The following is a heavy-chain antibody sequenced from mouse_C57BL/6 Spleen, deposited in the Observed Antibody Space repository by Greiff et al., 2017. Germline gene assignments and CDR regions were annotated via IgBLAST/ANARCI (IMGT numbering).Heavy chain of an antibody. CDR1: GFTFSNYW. CDR3: TVDDGYYPFAY. V-gene: IGHV6-3*01. Sequence: DVHLVESGGGLVQPGGSMKLSCVASGFTFSNYWMNWVRQSPEKGLEWVAQIRLKSDNYATHYAESVKGRFTISRDDSKSSVYLQMNNLRAEDTGIYYCTVDDGYYPFAYWGQGTLVTVSA. J-gene: IGHJ3*01. CDR2: IRLKSDNYAT. D-gene: IGHD2-3*01.